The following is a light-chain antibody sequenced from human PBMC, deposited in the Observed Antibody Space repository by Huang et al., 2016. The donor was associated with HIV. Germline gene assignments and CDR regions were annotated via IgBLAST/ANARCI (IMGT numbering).Light chain of an antibody. CDR1: QTVSSN. CDR3: QQYGNWPPWT. Sequence: EIVMTPSPAILAVSPGERATLSCRASQTVSSNLAWYHQKPGQSPSLLIYGEATSATGIPARFSGGVSGTEFTLTISSLQSEDFALYYCQQYGNWPPWTFGQGTKVEIK. CDR2: GEA. J-gene: IGKJ1*01. V-gene: IGKV3-15*01.